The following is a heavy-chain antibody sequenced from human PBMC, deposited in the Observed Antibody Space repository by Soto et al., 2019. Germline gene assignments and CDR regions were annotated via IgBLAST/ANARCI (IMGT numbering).Heavy chain of an antibody. Sequence: SETLSLTCTVSGASMSSHYWTWLRQSPGKGLEWIGYISYSGSTYYNPSLKSRVSISADTSKNQFSLRMNSMIAADTAVYYCAREDPAASVGYWGQGILVTVSS. CDR3: AREDPAASVGY. D-gene: IGHD6-25*01. J-gene: IGHJ4*02. CDR1: GASMSSHY. CDR2: ISYSGST. V-gene: IGHV4-59*11.